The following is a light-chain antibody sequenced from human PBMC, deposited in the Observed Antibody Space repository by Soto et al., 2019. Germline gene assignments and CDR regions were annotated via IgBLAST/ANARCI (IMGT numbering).Light chain of an antibody. CDR3: QQFNSYPRT. V-gene: IGKV1-9*01. CDR1: QGISSY. Sequence: IQLTQSLSSLSASVGDRVTITCRASQGISSYLAWYQQKPGTAPKLLIYATSTLQGGVPSRFSGSGSGTDFILTISSLQPEDFATYYCQQFNSYPRTFGPGTKVDVK. J-gene: IGKJ3*01. CDR2: ATS.